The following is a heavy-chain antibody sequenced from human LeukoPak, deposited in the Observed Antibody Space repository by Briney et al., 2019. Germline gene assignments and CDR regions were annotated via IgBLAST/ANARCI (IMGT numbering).Heavy chain of an antibody. CDR1: GGSISSYY. V-gene: IGHV4-4*07. Sequence: SETLSLTCTVSGGSISSYYWSWIRQPAGKGLEWIGRIYTSGSTNYNPSLKSRVTISVDTSKNQLSLKLSSVTAADTAVYYCVVSGYSSSWYYLDYWGQGTLVTVSS. J-gene: IGHJ4*02. CDR2: IYTSGST. CDR3: VVSGYSSSWYYLDY. D-gene: IGHD6-13*01.